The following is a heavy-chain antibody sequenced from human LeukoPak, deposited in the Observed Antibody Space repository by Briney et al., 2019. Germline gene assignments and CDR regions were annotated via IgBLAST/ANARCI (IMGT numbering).Heavy chain of an antibody. CDR1: GGTFSSYA. J-gene: IGHJ4*02. CDR3: ARSSNSDY. CDR2: IIPILGIA. D-gene: IGHD6-6*01. V-gene: IGHV1-69*04. Sequence: GALVKVSCKASGGTFSSYAISWVRQAPGQGLEWMGRIIPILGIANYAQKFQGRVTITADKSTSTAYMELSSLRSEDTAVYYCARSSNSDYWGQGTLVTVSS.